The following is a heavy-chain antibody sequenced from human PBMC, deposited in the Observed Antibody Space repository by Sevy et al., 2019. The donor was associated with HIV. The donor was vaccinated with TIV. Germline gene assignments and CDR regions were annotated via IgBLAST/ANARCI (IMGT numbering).Heavy chain of an antibody. CDR3: ARDRDGSGSSGGYGMDV. CDR1: AFTFSSYT. J-gene: IGHJ6*02. V-gene: IGHV3-21*01. D-gene: IGHD3-10*01. CDR2: ISSSSSYR. Sequence: GSLRLSCVDSAFTFSSYTMKWVRQAPGKGLEWVSSISSSSSYRYYADSVKGRFTISRDNAKKSVYLQMNSLRDEDTAVYYCARDRDGSGSSGGYGMDVWGQGTTVTVSS.